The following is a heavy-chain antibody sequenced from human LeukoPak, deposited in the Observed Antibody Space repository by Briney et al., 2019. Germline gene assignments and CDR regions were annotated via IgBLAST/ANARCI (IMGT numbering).Heavy chain of an antibody. Sequence: HGESLQISCKGSGYSFTTYWIGWVRQMPGKGLEWMGIIYPGDSDTRYSPSFQGQVTISADKSISTAYLQWSSLKASDTAMYYCATGGWTRYGAEGAFDIWGQGTMVTVSS. CDR1: GYSFTTYW. V-gene: IGHV5-51*01. D-gene: IGHD4-17*01. CDR2: IYPGDSDT. J-gene: IGHJ3*02. CDR3: ATGGWTRYGAEGAFDI.